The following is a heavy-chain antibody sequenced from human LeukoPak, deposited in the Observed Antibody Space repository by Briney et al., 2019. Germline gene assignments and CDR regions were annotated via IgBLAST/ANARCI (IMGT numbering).Heavy chain of an antibody. V-gene: IGHV3-33*06. CDR1: GFTFSSYG. J-gene: IGHJ6*03. Sequence: GGSLRLSCAASGFTFSSYGMHLVRQAPGKGLEWVAVIWYDGSNKYYADSVKGRFTISRDNSKNTLYLQMNSLRAEDTAVYYCAKTSGYPPQDYYMDVWGKGTTVTVSS. D-gene: IGHD3-22*01. CDR3: AKTSGYPPQDYYMDV. CDR2: IWYDGSNK.